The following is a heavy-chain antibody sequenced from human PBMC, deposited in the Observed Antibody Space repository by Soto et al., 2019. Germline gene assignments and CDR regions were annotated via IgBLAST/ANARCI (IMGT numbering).Heavy chain of an antibody. CDR3: ARDAGGTTVAFGMDV. D-gene: IGHD4-17*01. Sequence: QVQLVQSGAEVKKPGSSVKVSCQASGGTFSSYAISWVRQAPGQGLEWMGGIIPIFGTANYAQKFQGRVTMTADESTSTASMELSSLRSEDTAVSYCARDAGGTTVAFGMDVWGPGTTVTVSS. CDR1: GGTFSSYA. V-gene: IGHV1-69*01. CDR2: IIPIFGTA. J-gene: IGHJ6*02.